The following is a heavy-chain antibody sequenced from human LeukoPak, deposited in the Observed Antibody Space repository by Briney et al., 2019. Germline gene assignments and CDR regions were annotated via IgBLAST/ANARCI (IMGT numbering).Heavy chain of an antibody. J-gene: IGHJ4*02. Sequence: RPGGSLRLSCAASGFTFDDYAMQWVRQAPGKGLEWVSGINKNNHNIGYALSVKGRFTISRDNGKNSLYLQMNSLRAEDTALYYCATDSLDYWGQGTLVTVSS. CDR3: ATDSLDY. CDR1: GFTFDDYA. CDR2: INKNNHNI. V-gene: IGHV3-9*01.